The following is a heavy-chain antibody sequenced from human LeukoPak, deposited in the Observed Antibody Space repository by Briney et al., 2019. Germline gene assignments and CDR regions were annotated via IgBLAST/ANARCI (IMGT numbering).Heavy chain of an antibody. Sequence: GGSLRLSCAASGFTFSSYLMSWVRQAPGKGLEWVANIKQDGSEKYYVDSVRGRFAISRDNAKNSLYLQMNSLRAEDTAVYYCARDPGGLLRIFDYWGQGTLVTVSS. CDR1: GFTFSSYL. CDR2: IKQDGSEK. CDR3: ARDPGGLLRIFDY. J-gene: IGHJ4*02. V-gene: IGHV3-7*01. D-gene: IGHD5/OR15-5a*01.